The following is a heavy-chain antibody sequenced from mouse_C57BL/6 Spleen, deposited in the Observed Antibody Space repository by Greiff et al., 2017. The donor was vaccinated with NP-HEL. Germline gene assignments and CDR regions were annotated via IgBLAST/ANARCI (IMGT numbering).Heavy chain of an antibody. V-gene: IGHV1-19*01. CDR3: ARGTTVVAKGFAY. Sequence: VQLQQSGPVLVKPGASVKMSCKASGYTFTDYYMNWVKQSHGKSLEWIGVINPYNGGTSYNQKFKGKATLTVDKSSSTAYMELNSLTSEDSAVYYCARGTTVVAKGFAYWGQGTLVTVSA. D-gene: IGHD1-1*01. J-gene: IGHJ3*01. CDR1: GYTFTDYY. CDR2: INPYNGGT.